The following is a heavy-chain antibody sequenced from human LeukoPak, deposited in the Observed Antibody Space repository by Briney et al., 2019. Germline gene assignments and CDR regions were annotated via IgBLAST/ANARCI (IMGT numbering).Heavy chain of an antibody. CDR1: GFTFSLYS. CDR3: ARGVSGEP. Sequence: GGSLRLSCAASGFTFSLYSMSWVRQAPGKGLEWVANINQDGSGKYFVDSVKGRFTISRDNAKNSLYLQMNSLRAEDTAVYYCARGVSGEPWGQGTLVTVSS. J-gene: IGHJ5*02. V-gene: IGHV3-7*01. D-gene: IGHD1-14*01. CDR2: INQDGSGK.